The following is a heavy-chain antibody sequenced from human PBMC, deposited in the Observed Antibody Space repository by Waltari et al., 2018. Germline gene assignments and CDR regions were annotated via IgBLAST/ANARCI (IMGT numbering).Heavy chain of an antibody. V-gene: IGHV1-69*08. D-gene: IGHD5-12*01. CDR1: GGTFSSYA. Sequence: QVQLVQSGAEVKKPGSSVKVSCKASGGTFSSYAISWVRPAPGQGLEWMGRIIPIFGTANYAQKFQGRVTITADKSTSTAYMELSSLRSEDTAVYYCARDNGYNIGAPYYFDYWGQGTLVTVSS. CDR2: IIPIFGTA. CDR3: ARDNGYNIGAPYYFDY. J-gene: IGHJ4*02.